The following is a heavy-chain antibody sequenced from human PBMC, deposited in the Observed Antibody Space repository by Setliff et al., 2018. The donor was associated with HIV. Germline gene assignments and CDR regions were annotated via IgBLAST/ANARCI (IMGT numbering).Heavy chain of an antibody. D-gene: IGHD3-16*01. Sequence: GASVKVSCKASGYNFDSFAVIWVRQAPGQGLEWMGWISGYNGQTKDAQKFQGRLIMTTDTATSTSYMEMRSLRSDDTAIYYCARARYGGFDHWGQGSLGTVSS. CDR2: ISGYNGQT. V-gene: IGHV1-18*01. CDR1: GYNFDSFA. CDR3: ARARYGGFDH. J-gene: IGHJ4*02.